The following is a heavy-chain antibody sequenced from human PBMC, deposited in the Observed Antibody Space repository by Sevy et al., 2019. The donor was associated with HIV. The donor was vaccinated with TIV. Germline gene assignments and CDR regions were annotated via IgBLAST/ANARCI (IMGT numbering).Heavy chain of an antibody. J-gene: IGHJ3*02. V-gene: IGHV4-59*12. CDR1: GGSISSYY. D-gene: IGHD3-16*01. CDR3: ASLGGGGYLFDI. Sequence: SETLSLTCTVSGGSISSYYWSWIRQPPGKGLEWIGYIYYSGSTNYNPSLKSRVTISVDTSKNQFSLKLSSVTAADTAVYYWASLGGGGYLFDIWGQGTMVTVSS. CDR2: IYYSGST.